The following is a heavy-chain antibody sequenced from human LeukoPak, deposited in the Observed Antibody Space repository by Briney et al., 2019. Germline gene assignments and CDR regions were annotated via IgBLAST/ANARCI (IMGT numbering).Heavy chain of an antibody. V-gene: IGHV4-61*01. J-gene: IGHJ4*02. CDR3: ARGLPYNSGWYFDY. D-gene: IGHD6-19*01. Sequence: TPSETLSLTCTVSGYSISSGYYWSWIRQPPGKGLEWVGYIFYSGNTNYNPSLKSRVTISVDTSKNQFSLKLSSVTAADTAMYYCARGLPYNSGWYFDYWGQGTLVTVSS. CDR1: GYSISSGYY. CDR2: IFYSGNT.